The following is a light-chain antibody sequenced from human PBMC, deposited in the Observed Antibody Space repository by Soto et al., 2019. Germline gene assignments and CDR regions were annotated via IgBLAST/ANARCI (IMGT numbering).Light chain of an antibody. J-gene: IGLJ3*02. V-gene: IGLV2-23*01. CDR3: CSYAGSGTWV. Sequence: QSALTQPASVSGSPGQSITISCTGTNSAVGSDNLVSWYQQHPGKAPKLIIYEGSKRPSGISNRFSGSKSGNTASLTISGLQAEDEADYYCCSYAGSGTWVFGGGTQLTVL. CDR1: NSAVGSDNL. CDR2: EGS.